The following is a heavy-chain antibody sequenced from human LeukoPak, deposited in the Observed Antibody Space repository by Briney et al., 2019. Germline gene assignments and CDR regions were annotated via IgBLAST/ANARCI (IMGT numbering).Heavy chain of an antibody. CDR2: INHSGST. D-gene: IGHD6-13*01. CDR3: ARFAGIAVAGIYSPYFDY. J-gene: IGHJ4*02. V-gene: IGHV4-34*01. Sequence: PSETLSLTCAVYGGSFSGYYWSWIRQPPGKGLEWIGEINHSGSTNYNPSLKSRVTISVDTSKNQFSLKLSSVTAADTAVYYCARFAGIAVAGIYSPYFDYWGQGTLVTVSS. CDR1: GGSFSGYY.